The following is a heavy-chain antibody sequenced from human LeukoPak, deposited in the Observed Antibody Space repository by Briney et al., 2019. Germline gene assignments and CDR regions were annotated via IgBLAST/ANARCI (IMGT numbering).Heavy chain of an antibody. Sequence: SETLSLTCTVSGGSISSYYWSWIRQPPGKGLEWIGYIYYSGSTNYNPSLKSRVTISVDTSKNQFSLKLSSVTAADTAVYYCARGGGIAVAGINFDYWGQGTLVTVSS. V-gene: IGHV4-59*01. J-gene: IGHJ4*02. CDR3: ARGGGIAVAGINFDY. D-gene: IGHD6-19*01. CDR2: IYYSGST. CDR1: GGSISSYY.